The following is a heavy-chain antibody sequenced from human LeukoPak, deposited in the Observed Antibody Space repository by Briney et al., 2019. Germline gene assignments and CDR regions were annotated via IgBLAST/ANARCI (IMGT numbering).Heavy chain of an antibody. CDR3: ARVPIFGIVLAPQLDS. CDR1: GYTFTNYY. CDR2: MNPNTGGA. D-gene: IGHD3-3*02. Sequence: GASVNVSCKASGYTFTNYYLHWVRQAPGQGFEWMGGMNPNTGGANYAQKFQDRVTMTRDTSMNTAYMELSSLRSDDTAIYYCARVPIFGIVLAPQLDSWGQGTLVIVSS. V-gene: IGHV1-2*02. J-gene: IGHJ4*02.